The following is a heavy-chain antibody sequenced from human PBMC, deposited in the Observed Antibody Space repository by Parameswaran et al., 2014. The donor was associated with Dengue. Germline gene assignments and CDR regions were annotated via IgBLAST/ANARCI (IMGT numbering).Heavy chain of an antibody. CDR2: ISSSSSTI. Sequence: IRQPPGKGLEWVSYISSSSSTIYYADSVKGRFTISRDNAKNSLYLQMNSLRAEDTAVYYCARDLSAGPPIAAAGIVGYWGQGTLVTVSS. J-gene: IGHJ4*02. V-gene: IGHV3-48*04. CDR3: ARDLSAGPPIAAAGIVGY. D-gene: IGHD6-13*01.